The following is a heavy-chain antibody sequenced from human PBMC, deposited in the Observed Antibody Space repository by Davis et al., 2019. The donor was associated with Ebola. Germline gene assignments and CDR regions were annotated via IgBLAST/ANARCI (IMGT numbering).Heavy chain of an antibody. CDR3: ARDAVQLFNYYFDY. D-gene: IGHD1-1*01. CDR1: GYTFTSYG. CDR2: INAGNGNT. J-gene: IGHJ4*02. Sequence: AASVKVSCKASGYTFTSYGISWVRQAPGQGLEWMGWINAGNGNTKYSQKFQGRVTITRDTSASTAYMELSSLRSEDTAVYYCARDAVQLFNYYFDYWGQGTLVTVSS. V-gene: IGHV1-18*01.